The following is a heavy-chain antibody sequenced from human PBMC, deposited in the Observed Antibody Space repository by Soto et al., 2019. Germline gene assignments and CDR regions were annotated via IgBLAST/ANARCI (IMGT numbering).Heavy chain of an antibody. V-gene: IGHV1-18*01. Sequence: GASVKVSCKASGYTFTSYGISWVRQAPGQGLEWMGWISAYNGNTNYAQKLQGRVTMTTDTSTSTAYMELRSLRSDDTAVYYCEREGWGSSFDYGMDVWGQGTTVTVSS. CDR2: ISAYNGNT. CDR1: GYTFTSYG. D-gene: IGHD6-13*01. CDR3: EREGWGSSFDYGMDV. J-gene: IGHJ6*02.